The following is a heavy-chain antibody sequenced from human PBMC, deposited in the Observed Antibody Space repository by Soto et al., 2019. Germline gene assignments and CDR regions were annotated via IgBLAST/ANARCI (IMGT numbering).Heavy chain of an antibody. V-gene: IGHV3-30-3*01. D-gene: IGHD3-22*01. CDR2: VSYGGSNDGSNK. Sequence: QVQLVESGGGVVQPGRSPRLSCAASGFTFSTYAMHWVRQAPGKGLEWVAVVSYGGSNDGSNKYYADSVKGRFTISRDNSKNTVHLQMNSLRAEDTAVYYCARSPYYYDSSGYYDYWGQGTLVTVSS. J-gene: IGHJ4*02. CDR1: GFTFSTYA. CDR3: ARSPYYYDSSGYYDY.